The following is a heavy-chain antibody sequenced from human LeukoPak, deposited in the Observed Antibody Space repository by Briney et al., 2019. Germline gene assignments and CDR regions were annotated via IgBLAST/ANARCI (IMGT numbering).Heavy chain of an antibody. V-gene: IGHV3-7*01. D-gene: IGHD6-13*01. CDR3: ARKQQGYYYMDV. CDR1: GFTFSSYW. J-gene: IGHJ6*03. CDR2: IKQDGSEK. Sequence: GGSLRLSCVASGFTFSSYWMTWVRQVPGKGLEWVANIKQDGSEKYYVDSVKGRFTISRDNAKNSLYLQMNSLRAEDTAVYYCARKQQGYYYMDVWGKGTTVTVSS.